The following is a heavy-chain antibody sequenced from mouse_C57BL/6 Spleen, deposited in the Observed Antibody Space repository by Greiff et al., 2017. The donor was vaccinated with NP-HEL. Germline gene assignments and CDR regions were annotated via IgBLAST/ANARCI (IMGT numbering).Heavy chain of an antibody. Sequence: EVKLEESGGGLVQPGGSMKLSCVASGFTFSNYWMNWVRQSPEKGLEWVAQIRLKSDNYATHYAESVKGRFTISRDDSKSSVYLQMNNLRAEDTGIYYCTPYGSTSWFAYWGQGTLVTVSA. D-gene: IGHD1-1*01. CDR2: IRLKSDNYAT. J-gene: IGHJ3*01. V-gene: IGHV6-3*01. CDR3: TPYGSTSWFAY. CDR1: GFTFSNYW.